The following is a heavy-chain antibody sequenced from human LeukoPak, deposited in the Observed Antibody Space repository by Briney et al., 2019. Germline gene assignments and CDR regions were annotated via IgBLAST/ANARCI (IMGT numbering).Heavy chain of an antibody. J-gene: IGHJ3*02. D-gene: IGHD2-21*02. V-gene: IGHV4-34*09. CDR1: GGSFSGYY. CDR2: INHSGST. CDR3: ARDVVMTSSPDAFDI. Sequence: SETLSLTCAVYGGSFSGYYWSWIRQPPGKGLEWIGEINHSGSTNYNPSLKSRVSISVDTSNNQFSLRLSSVTAADTAVYYCARDVVMTSSPDAFDIWGQGTMVTVSS.